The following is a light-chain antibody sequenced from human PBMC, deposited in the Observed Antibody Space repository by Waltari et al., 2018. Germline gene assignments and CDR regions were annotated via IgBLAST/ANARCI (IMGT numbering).Light chain of an antibody. CDR1: QSVLYSSNNKNY. V-gene: IGKV4-1*01. Sequence: DIVMTQSPDSLAVSLGERATIICKSSQSVLYSSNNKNYLAWYQQKPGQPPKLLIYRASSRESGVPDRFSGSGSGTDFTLTISSLQAEDVAVYYCQQYYGTPWTFGQGTKVEIK. J-gene: IGKJ1*01. CDR2: RAS. CDR3: QQYYGTPWT.